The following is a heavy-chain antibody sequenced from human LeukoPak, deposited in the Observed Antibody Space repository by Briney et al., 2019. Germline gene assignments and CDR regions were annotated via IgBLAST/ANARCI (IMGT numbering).Heavy chain of an antibody. CDR2: INQDGSEK. J-gene: IGHJ5*02. D-gene: IGHD3-22*01. V-gene: IGHV3-7*01. CDR1: GFTFSDYW. CDR3: ARDLYYFDRSGYYASDL. Sequence: PGGSLRLSCAASGFTFSDYWISWVRQAPGKGLEWVANINQDGSEKHYVDSLRGRFTISRDNAKNPLYLQMNSLRAEDTAVYFCARDLYYFDRSGYYASDLWGQGTLVTVSS.